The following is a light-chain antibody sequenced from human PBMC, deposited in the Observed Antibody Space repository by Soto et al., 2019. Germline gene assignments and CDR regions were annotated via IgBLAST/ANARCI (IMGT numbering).Light chain of an antibody. J-gene: IGKJ4*01. CDR3: EQYGSSPLT. Sequence: ESVLTQSPGTLSLSPGERATLSCRASQSVSSNYLAWYQQKPGQAPRLLIYGASIRATGIPDRFSGSGSGTDFTLTISRLEPEDFAVYSCEQYGSSPLTFGGGTKVEIK. CDR2: GAS. V-gene: IGKV3-20*01. CDR1: QSVSSNY.